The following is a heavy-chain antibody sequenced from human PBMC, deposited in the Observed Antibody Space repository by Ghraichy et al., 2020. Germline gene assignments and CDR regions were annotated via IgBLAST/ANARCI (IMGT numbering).Heavy chain of an antibody. CDR3: AKDPGYQNKQQLVAEFDY. Sequence: GGSLRLSCAASGFTFSSYAMSWVRQAPGKGLEWVSAISGSGGSTYYADSVKGRFTISRDNSKNTLYLQMNRLRAEDTAVYYCAKDPGYQNKQQLVAEFDYWGQGTLVTVSS. CDR2: ISGSGGST. CDR1: GFTFSSYA. D-gene: IGHD6-13*01. J-gene: IGHJ4*02. V-gene: IGHV3-23*01.